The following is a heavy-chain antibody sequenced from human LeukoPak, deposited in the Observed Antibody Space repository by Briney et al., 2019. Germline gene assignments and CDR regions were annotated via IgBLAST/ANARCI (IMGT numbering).Heavy chain of an antibody. J-gene: IGHJ6*03. V-gene: IGHV4-34*01. CDR3: ARATIEAYCGGDCYSDYYYYYMDV. Sequence: SETLSLTCAVYGGSFSGYYWSWIRQPPGKGLEWIGEINHSGSTSYNPSLKSRVTILVDTSKNQFSLKLSSVTAADTAVYYCARATIEAYCGGDCYSDYYYYYMDVWAKGPRSPSP. CDR2: INHSGST. CDR1: GGSFSGYY. D-gene: IGHD2-21*02.